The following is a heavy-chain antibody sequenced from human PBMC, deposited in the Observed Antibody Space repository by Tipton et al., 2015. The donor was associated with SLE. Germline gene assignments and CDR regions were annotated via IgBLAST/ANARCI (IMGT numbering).Heavy chain of an antibody. D-gene: IGHD6-13*01. Sequence: TLSLTCSVSGDSMNNYYWSWIRQPAGMPLEWIGRIYKTGITNYNPSLKGRLSMSVDTSKAHFSLNLNSVTAADTAVYYCARGGSAAAAVFDYWGQGTLVTVSS. CDR3: ARGGSAAAAVFDY. V-gene: IGHV4-4*07. CDR1: GDSMNNYY. CDR2: IYKTGIT. J-gene: IGHJ4*02.